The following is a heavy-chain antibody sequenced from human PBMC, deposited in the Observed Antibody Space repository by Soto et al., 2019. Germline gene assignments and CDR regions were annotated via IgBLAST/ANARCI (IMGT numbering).Heavy chain of an antibody. J-gene: IGHJ6*02. CDR2: IIPIFGTA. D-gene: IGHD4-4*01. CDR1: GGTFSSYA. Sequence: GASVKVSCKASGGTFSSYAISWVRQAPGQGLEWMGGIIPIFGTANYAQKFQGRVTITADESTSTAYMELSSLRSEDTAVYYCAAKSNGVYYYGMDVWGQGTTVTVSS. CDR3: AAKSNGVYYYGMDV. V-gene: IGHV1-69*13.